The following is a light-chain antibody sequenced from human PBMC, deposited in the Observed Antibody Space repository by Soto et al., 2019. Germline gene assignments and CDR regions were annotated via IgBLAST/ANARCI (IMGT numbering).Light chain of an antibody. CDR2: LNSDGSH. J-gene: IGLJ2*01. Sequence: QTVVTQSPSASASLGASVRLTCTLSSGHSSYAIAWHQQLPEKGPRFLMRLNSDGSHTKGDGIPDRFSGSSSGAERYLAISSLQSEDEADYYCQTWATGIVVFGGGTKVTVL. V-gene: IGLV4-69*02. CDR3: QTWATGIVV. CDR1: SGHSSYA.